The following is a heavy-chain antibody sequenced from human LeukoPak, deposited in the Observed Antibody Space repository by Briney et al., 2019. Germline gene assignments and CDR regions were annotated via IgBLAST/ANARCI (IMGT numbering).Heavy chain of an antibody. J-gene: IGHJ4*02. CDR3: AKDRSPYSSSLYFDY. CDR2: ISGSGGST. Sequence: PGGSLRLSCAVSGLTFSSYVMSWVRQAPGKGLEWVSGISGSGGSTYYADSVKGRFTTSRDNSKTTLYLQMNSLRAEDTAVYYCAKDRSPYSSSLYFDYWGQGTLVTVSS. V-gene: IGHV3-23*01. CDR1: GLTFSSYV. D-gene: IGHD6-13*01.